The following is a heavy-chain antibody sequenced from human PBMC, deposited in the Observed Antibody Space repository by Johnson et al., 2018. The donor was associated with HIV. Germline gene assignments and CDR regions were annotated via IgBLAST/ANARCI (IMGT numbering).Heavy chain of an antibody. CDR3: ARVPNDAFDI. CDR1: GFTVSSTY. Sequence: VQLVESGGGLIQPEGSLRLSCAASGFTVSSTYMSWVRQAPGQGLEWVAVISYDGSNKYYADSVKGRFTISRDNSKNTLYLQMNSLRAEDTAVYYCARVPNDAFDIWGQGTMVTVSS. J-gene: IGHJ3*02. V-gene: IGHV3-30-3*01. CDR2: ISYDGSNK.